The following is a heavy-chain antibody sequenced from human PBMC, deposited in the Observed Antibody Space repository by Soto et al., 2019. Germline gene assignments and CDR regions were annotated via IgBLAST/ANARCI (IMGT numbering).Heavy chain of an antibody. D-gene: IGHD6-19*01. J-gene: IGHJ4*02. CDR1: GFTFSTSA. CDR2: IDGGDDKT. CDR3: AKEGWERRGWFGKFDY. Sequence: EVQLLESGGGLVQPGGSLRLSCAASGFTFSTSAMNWVRQAPGKGLEWVSGIDGGDDKTYYAASVKGRFTISRDTSKSTLFLQMNSLTADDTALYYCAKEGWERRGWFGKFDYWGQGALVTVSS. V-gene: IGHV3-23*01.